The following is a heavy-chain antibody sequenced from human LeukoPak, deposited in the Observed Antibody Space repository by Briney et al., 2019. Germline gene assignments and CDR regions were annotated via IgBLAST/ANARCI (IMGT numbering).Heavy chain of an antibody. CDR1: GFTFSDYY. Sequence: GGSLRLSCAASGFTFSDYYMSWIRQAPGKGLEWVSYISSSGSTIYYADSVKGRSTISRDNAKNSLYLQMNSLRAEDTAVYYCARLYSWDYFDYWGQGTLVTVSS. V-gene: IGHV3-11*04. D-gene: IGHD5-18*01. CDR2: ISSSGSTI. CDR3: ARLYSWDYFDY. J-gene: IGHJ4*02.